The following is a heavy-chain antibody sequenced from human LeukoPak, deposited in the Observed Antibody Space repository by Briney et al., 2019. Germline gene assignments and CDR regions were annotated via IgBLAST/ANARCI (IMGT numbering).Heavy chain of an antibody. CDR3: AKGHSSGYYGGVDY. Sequence: PGRSLRLSCAASGFTFDDYAMHWVRQAPGEGLKWVSGISWNSGSIGYADSVKGRFTISRDNAKNSLYLQMNSLRAEDMALYYCAKGHSSGYYGGVDYWGQGTLVTVSS. J-gene: IGHJ4*02. CDR1: GFTFDDYA. V-gene: IGHV3-9*03. D-gene: IGHD3-22*01. CDR2: ISWNSGSI.